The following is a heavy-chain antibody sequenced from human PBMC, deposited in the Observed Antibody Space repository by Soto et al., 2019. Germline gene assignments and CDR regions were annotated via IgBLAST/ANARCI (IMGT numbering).Heavy chain of an antibody. D-gene: IGHD3-3*01. CDR3: AKDLSYDFWSGYYRDPWFDP. CDR1: GFTFSSYA. J-gene: IGHJ5*02. CDR2: ISGSGGST. Sequence: GGSLRLSCAASGFTFSSYAMSWVRQAPGKGLEWVSAISGSGGSTYYADSVKGRFTISRDNSKNTLYLQMNSLRAEDTAVYYCAKDLSYDFWSGYYRDPWFDPWGQGTLVTVSS. V-gene: IGHV3-23*01.